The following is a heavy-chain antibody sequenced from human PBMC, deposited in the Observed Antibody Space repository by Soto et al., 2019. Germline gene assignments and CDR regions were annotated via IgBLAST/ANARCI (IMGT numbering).Heavy chain of an antibody. CDR1: GFIFSDHY. V-gene: IGHV3-72*01. D-gene: IGHD4-4*01. CDR3: SRAGILTTPYYFDY. CDR2: IRNKANGYTT. J-gene: IGHJ4*02. Sequence: PGGSLRLSCTASGFIFSDHYMDWVRQAPGKGLEWVGRIRNKANGYTTEYAASVKGRFTISRDDSKNSLYLHMNSLRTEVTSLYYCSRAGILTTPYYFDYWGQGTLVTVSS.